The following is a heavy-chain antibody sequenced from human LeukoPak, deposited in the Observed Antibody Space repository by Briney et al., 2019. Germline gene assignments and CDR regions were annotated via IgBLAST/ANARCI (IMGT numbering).Heavy chain of an antibody. CDR2: INPSGGST. J-gene: IGHJ5*02. Sequence: ASVKVSCKASGYTFTSYYMHWVRQAPGQGVEGRVIINPSGGSTSYAQKFQGRVTMTRDTATSTVYMELSSLRSEDTAVYYCARATIYYYGSGSYNLWGQGTLVTVS. CDR3: ARATIYYYGSGSYNL. V-gene: IGHV1-46*01. D-gene: IGHD3-10*01. CDR1: GYTFTSYY.